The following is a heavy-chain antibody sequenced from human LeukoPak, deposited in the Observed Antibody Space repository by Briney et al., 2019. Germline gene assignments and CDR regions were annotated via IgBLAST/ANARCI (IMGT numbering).Heavy chain of an antibody. CDR1: GFTFSSYA. CDR2: ISYDGSNK. CDR3: ARRPQNYYYYGMDV. J-gene: IGHJ6*02. Sequence: GRSLRLSCAASGFTFSSYAMHSVRQAPGKGLEWVAVISYDGSNKYYADSVKGRFTISRDNSKNTLYLQMNSLRAEDTAVYYCARRPQNYYYYGMDVWGQGTTVTVSS. V-gene: IGHV3-30-3*01.